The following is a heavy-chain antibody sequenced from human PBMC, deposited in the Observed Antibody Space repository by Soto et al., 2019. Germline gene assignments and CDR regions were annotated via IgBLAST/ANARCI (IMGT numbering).Heavy chain of an antibody. CDR2: FDPQDGET. J-gene: IGHJ5*02. D-gene: IGHD6-19*01. CDR3: ATAKGAVAGRVGHWFDP. V-gene: IGHV1-24*01. Sequence: ASVKVSCKVNGTTLNKLSMHWVRQAPGKGLEWMGGFDPQDGETVYAQKFQDRVTVTEDTSADTVYMELSGLRSEDTAMYYCATAKGAVAGRVGHWFDPWGQGSLVTVSS. CDR1: GTTLNKLS.